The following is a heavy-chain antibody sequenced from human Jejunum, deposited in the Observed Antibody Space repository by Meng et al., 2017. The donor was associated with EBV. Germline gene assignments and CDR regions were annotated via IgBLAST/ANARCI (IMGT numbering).Heavy chain of an antibody. J-gene: IGHJ4*02. V-gene: IGHV3-11*01. Sequence: QAQVVWSRGGLVKPGGSLRLSCAASGFSFSDYWMTWIRKTPEQGLEWVAYSSSSGGAMYYADSVKGRFTISRDNAERSLYLQMNSLRADDTAVYYCARDPMYSGGNSGAFDYWGQGTLVTVPS. CDR3: ARDPMYSGGNSGAFDY. CDR1: GFSFSDYW. CDR2: SSSSGGAM. D-gene: IGHD4-23*01.